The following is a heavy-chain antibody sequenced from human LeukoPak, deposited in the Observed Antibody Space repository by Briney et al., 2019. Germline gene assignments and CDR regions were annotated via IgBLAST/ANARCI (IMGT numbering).Heavy chain of an antibody. CDR2: ISSSGGTI. CDR3: ARDRGLTLFYYGMDV. Sequence: GGSLRLSCAASGFTFSNHEMTWVRQAPGKGLEWVSYISSSGGTIHYADSVKGRFTISRDNAKNSLYLQMNNLRAKDTAVYYCARDRGLTLFYYGMDVWGQGTTVTVSS. V-gene: IGHV3-48*03. CDR1: GFTFSNHE. J-gene: IGHJ6*02. D-gene: IGHD2-21*01.